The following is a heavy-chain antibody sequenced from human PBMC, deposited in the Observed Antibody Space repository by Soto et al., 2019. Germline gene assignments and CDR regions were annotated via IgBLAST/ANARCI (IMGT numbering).Heavy chain of an antibody. D-gene: IGHD3-22*01. V-gene: IGHV3-23*01. Sequence: GGSLRLSCAASGFTFSSYAMSWVRQSPGKGLEWVSAISGSGGSTYYADSVKGRFTISRDNSKNTRYRQMNSRRAEDTAVYCCAKAGDSSGYIDYWGQGTLVTVSS. CDR1: GFTFSSYA. CDR2: ISGSGGST. J-gene: IGHJ4*02. CDR3: AKAGDSSGYIDY.